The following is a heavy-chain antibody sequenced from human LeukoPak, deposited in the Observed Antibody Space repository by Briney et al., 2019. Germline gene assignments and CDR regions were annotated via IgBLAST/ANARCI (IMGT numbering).Heavy chain of an antibody. J-gene: IGHJ4*02. CDR3: AREILGGFNPGAY. CDR1: LDSTTSNF. CDR2: IHRSGSP. D-gene: IGHD1-14*01. V-gene: IGHV4-4*02. Sequence: SETLSLTCTVSLDSTTSNFWSWVRQPPGKGLEWIGVIHRSGSPNYNPSLQSRVTISIDRSRNQIVLELSSVTAADTAVYYCAREILGGFNPGAYWGQGTLVTVSS.